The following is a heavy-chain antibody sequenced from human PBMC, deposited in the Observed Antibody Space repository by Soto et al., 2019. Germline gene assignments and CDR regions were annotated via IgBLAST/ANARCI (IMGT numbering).Heavy chain of an antibody. V-gene: IGHV3-23*01. CDR2: ITGSGVDT. J-gene: IGHJ4*02. Sequence: EVQLLESGGGLVQPGGSLRLTCVASGFTFISYAMTWVRQAPGEGLEWVSTITGSGVDTYYAVSVKGRFDISRDNSNNTLYLQIHSLRAEDMAISYCAKENLAATVADFFDCWGQGTLVTVSS. CDR1: GFTFISYA. CDR3: AKENLAATVADFFDC. D-gene: IGHD1-26*01.